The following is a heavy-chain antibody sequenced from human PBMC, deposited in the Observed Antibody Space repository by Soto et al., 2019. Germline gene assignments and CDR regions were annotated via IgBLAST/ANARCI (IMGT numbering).Heavy chain of an antibody. CDR1: GFTFSSYS. CDR2: ISSSSSYI. V-gene: IGHV3-21*01. J-gene: IGHJ6*03. D-gene: IGHD2-21*02. Sequence: GGSLRLSCAASGFTFSSYSMNWVRQAPGKGLEWVSSISSSSSYIYYADSVKGRFTISRDNAKNSLYLQMNSLRAEDTAVYYCARGVTSHVYYYMDVWDKGTTVTVSS. CDR3: ARGVTSHVYYYMDV.